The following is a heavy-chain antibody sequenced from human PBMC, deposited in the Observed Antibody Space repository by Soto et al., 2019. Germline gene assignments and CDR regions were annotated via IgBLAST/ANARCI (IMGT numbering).Heavy chain of an antibody. CDR3: ARDLGSSWYPEYFQH. Sequence: PGGSHSLSYATSGFSLSNYSMNWVRQAPGKGLEWVSYVTSSSSTIYYADSVKGRFTISRDNAKNSLYLQMNSLRAEDTAVYYCARDLGSSWYPEYFQHWGQGTLVTVSS. CDR2: VTSSSSTI. J-gene: IGHJ1*01. V-gene: IGHV3-48*01. CDR1: GFSLSNYS. D-gene: IGHD6-13*01.